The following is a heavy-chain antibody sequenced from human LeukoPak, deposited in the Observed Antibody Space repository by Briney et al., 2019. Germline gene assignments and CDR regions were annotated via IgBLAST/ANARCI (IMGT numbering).Heavy chain of an antibody. CDR1: GYTFTVYY. CDR2: INPNSGGT. V-gene: IGHV1-2*02. Sequence: GASVTVSGTSSGYTFTVYYMNWVRQAPGQGLGGMGWINPNSGGTNYAQKFQGRLTMTRDTSISTAYMELSRLRSDDTAVYYCARVSSSGPFGDYWGQGTLVTVSS. CDR3: ARVSSSGPFGDY. D-gene: IGHD6-25*01. J-gene: IGHJ4*02.